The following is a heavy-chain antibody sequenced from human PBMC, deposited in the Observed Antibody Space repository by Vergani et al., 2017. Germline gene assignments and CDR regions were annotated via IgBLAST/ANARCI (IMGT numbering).Heavy chain of an antibody. D-gene: IGHD3-22*01. Sequence: QVQLQESGPGLVKPSQTLSLTCTVSGGSLSSGSYYCSWIRQPAGKGLEWSGRIYTSGSTNYNPSLKSRVTISVDTSKNQFSLKLRSVTAADTAVYYCARVYYYDSSGYQGYYYYYGMDVWGQGTTVTVSS. CDR2: IYTSGST. CDR1: GGSLSSGSYY. V-gene: IGHV4-61*02. J-gene: IGHJ6*02. CDR3: ARVYYYDSSGYQGYYYYYGMDV.